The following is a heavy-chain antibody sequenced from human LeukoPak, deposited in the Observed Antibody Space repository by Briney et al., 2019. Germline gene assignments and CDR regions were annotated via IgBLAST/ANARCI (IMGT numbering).Heavy chain of an antibody. V-gene: IGHV4-61*02. CDR1: GGSISSGSYY. CDR3: ARDTIRGGYYKPFDY. J-gene: IGHJ4*02. Sequence: SQTLSLTCTVSGGSISSGSYYWSWIRQPAGKGLEWIGRIYTSGSTNYNPSLKSRVTISVDTSKNQFSLKLSSVTAADTAVYYCARDTIRGGYYKPFDYWGQGTLVTVSS. CDR2: IYTSGST. D-gene: IGHD3-3*01.